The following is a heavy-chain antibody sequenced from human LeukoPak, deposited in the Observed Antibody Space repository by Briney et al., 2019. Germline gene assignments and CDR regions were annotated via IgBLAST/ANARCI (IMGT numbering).Heavy chain of an antibody. CDR1: GGSISSYY. J-gene: IGHJ4*02. D-gene: IGHD3-9*01. CDR2: IYSRGST. Sequence: PSETLSLTCTVSGGSISSYYWSWIRQPAGKGLEWIGRIYSRGSTNYNPSLKSRVTMSEDKSKNQVSLKLSSVTAADTAVYYCAIDHYDILTGYYIQGFDYWGQGTLVTVSS. V-gene: IGHV4-4*07. CDR3: AIDHYDILTGYYIQGFDY.